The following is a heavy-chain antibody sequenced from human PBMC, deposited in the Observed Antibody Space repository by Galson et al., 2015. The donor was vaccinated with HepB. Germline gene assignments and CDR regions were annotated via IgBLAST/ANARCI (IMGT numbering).Heavy chain of an antibody. CDR2: IRYDGSNK. Sequence: SLRLSCAASGFTFSNAWMSWVRQAPGKGLGWVAFIRYDGSNKYYADSVKGRFTISRDNSKNTLYLQMNSLRAEDTAVYYCATLGYNWSGGGDYWGQGTLVTVSS. CDR3: ATLGYNWSGGGDY. V-gene: IGHV3-30*02. CDR1: GFTFSNAW. J-gene: IGHJ4*02. D-gene: IGHD1-1*01.